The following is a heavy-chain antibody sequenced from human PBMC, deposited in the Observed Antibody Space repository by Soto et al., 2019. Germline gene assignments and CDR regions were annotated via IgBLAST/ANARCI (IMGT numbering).Heavy chain of an antibody. V-gene: IGHV4-4*03. CDR2: IYHSGST. Sequence: NPPETLSLTCAVSVGSFSSSNWWSWVRQPPGKGLEWIGEIYHSGSTNYDPSLKSRVTIAVDKSKNTLYLQMNGLRAEDTAVYYCANFGMATTKRSPPYYIDYWGQGALVTVSS. J-gene: IGHJ4*02. CDR3: ANFGMATTKRSPPYYIDY. D-gene: IGHD1-1*01. CDR1: VGSFSSSNW.